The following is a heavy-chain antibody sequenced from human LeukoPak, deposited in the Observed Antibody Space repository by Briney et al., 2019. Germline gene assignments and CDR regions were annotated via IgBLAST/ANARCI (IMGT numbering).Heavy chain of an antibody. J-gene: IGHJ1*01. V-gene: IGHV4-59*08. CDR1: GGSISSYY. D-gene: IGHD1-1*01. CDR3: ARQTASRYPFQH. Sequence: SETLSLTCTVSGGSISSYYWSWIRQPPGKGLEWIGYIYYSGSTNYNPSLKSRVTISVDTSKNQFSLKLSSVTAADTAVYYCARQTASRYPFQHWGQGTLVTVSS. CDR2: IYYSGST.